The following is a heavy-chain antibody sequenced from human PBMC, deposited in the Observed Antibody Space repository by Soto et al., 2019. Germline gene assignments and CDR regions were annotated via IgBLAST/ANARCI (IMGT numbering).Heavy chain of an antibody. D-gene: IGHD3-9*01. CDR2: ISGSGGST. J-gene: IGHJ4*02. CDR3: AKGVIRYFDSYYFDY. CDR1: GFTFSSYA. V-gene: IGHV3-23*01. Sequence: GGSLRLSCAASGFTFSSYAMSWVHQAPGKGLEWVSAISGSGGSTYYADSVKGRFTISRDNSKNTLYLQMNSLRAEDTAVYYCAKGVIRYFDSYYFDYWGQGTLVTVSS.